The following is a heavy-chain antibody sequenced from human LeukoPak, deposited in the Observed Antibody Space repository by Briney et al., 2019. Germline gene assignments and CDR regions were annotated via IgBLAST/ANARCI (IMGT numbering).Heavy chain of an antibody. D-gene: IGHD3-22*01. CDR3: ARDVRDSSGYYLRAFGY. Sequence: SETLSLTCTVSGGSIRSSNNYWGWIRQPPGKGLEWIGGIHYSGSTYYYPSLKSRVTISVDTSKNQFSLKLSSVTAADTAVYYCARDVRDSSGYYLRAFGYWGRGTLVTVPS. V-gene: IGHV4-39*07. CDR1: GGSIRSSNNY. J-gene: IGHJ4*02. CDR2: IHYSGST.